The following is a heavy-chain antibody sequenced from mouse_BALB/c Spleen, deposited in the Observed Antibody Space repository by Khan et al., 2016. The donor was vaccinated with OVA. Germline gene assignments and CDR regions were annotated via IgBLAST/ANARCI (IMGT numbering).Heavy chain of an antibody. V-gene: IGHV1S135*01. Sequence: VQLKQSGPELMKPGASVKISCKASGYAFTTYYIHWAMQSHGKSLEWIGYIDPFSGGTTYNQKFKGKATLTVDKSSSTAYIHFSNLTSEESAVYYCKRQGYVAWFTYWGQGTLVTGSA. J-gene: IGHJ3*01. D-gene: IGHD2-2*01. CDR2: IDPFSGGT. CDR1: GYAFTTYY. CDR3: KRQGYVAWFTY.